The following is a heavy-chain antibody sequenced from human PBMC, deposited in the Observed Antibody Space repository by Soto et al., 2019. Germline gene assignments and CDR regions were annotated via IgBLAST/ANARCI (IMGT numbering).Heavy chain of an antibody. Sequence: SETLSLTCAVSGGSISSSNWWSWVRQPPGKGLEWIGEIYHSGSTNYNPSLKSRVTISVDKAKNQFSLKRSSVTAADTAVYYCARARTYIVVVRSDYMDVWGKGTTVTVSS. CDR2: IYHSGST. V-gene: IGHV4-4*02. CDR3: ARARTYIVVVRSDYMDV. D-gene: IGHD2-15*01. CDR1: GGSISSSNW. J-gene: IGHJ6*03.